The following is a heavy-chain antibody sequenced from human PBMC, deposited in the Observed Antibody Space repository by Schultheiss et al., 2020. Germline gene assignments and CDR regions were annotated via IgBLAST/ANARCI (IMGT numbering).Heavy chain of an antibody. Sequence: SETLSLTCTVSGGSVSSGSYYWSWIRQPPGKGLEWIGYIYYSGSTNYNPSLKSRVTISVDTSKNQFSLKLSSVTAADTAVYYCARSRTYYYDSSGNYYYYYGMDVWGQGTTVTVYS. D-gene: IGHD3-22*01. J-gene: IGHJ6*02. V-gene: IGHV4-61*01. CDR2: IYYSGST. CDR3: ARSRTYYYDSSGNYYYYYGMDV. CDR1: GGSVSSGSYY.